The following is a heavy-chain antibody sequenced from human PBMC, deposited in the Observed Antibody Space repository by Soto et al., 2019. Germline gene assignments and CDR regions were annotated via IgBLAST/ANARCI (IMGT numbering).Heavy chain of an antibody. J-gene: IGHJ4*02. CDR2: IVVGSGNT. Sequence: SLKVSCKASGFTFTSSAVQWVRQARGQRLEWIGWIVVGSGNTNYAQKFQERVTITRDMSTSTAYMELSSLRSEDTAVYYCAAVRGMVNYYDSSGYPPFDYWGQGTLVTVSS. CDR1: GFTFTSSA. V-gene: IGHV1-58*01. CDR3: AAVRGMVNYYDSSGYPPFDY. D-gene: IGHD3-22*01.